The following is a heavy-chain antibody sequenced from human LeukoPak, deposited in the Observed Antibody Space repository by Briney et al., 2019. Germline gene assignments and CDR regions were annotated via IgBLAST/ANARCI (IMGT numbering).Heavy chain of an antibody. CDR3: AREGPLST. CDR1: GFTFSSYT. V-gene: IGHV3-21*01. J-gene: IGHJ4*02. D-gene: IGHD2/OR15-2a*01. Sequence: GGSLRLSCAASGFTFSSYTMHWIRQAPGKGLEWVSSISGSNIFYADSVKGRFTVSRDNAKDSLYLQMNSLRAEDTAVYYCAREGPLSTWGQGTLVTVSS. CDR2: ISGSNI.